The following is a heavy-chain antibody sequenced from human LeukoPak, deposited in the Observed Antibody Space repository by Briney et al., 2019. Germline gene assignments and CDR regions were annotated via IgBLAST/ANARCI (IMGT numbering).Heavy chain of an antibody. Sequence: PGGSLRLSCAASGFTFDSYAMNWVRQAPGKGLEWVSYISSSGSTIYYADSVKGRFTISRDNAKNSLYLQMNSLRAEDTAVYYCARWDYYMDVWGKGTTVTVSS. CDR3: ARWDYYMDV. CDR1: GFTFDSYA. CDR2: ISSSGSTI. J-gene: IGHJ6*03. V-gene: IGHV3-48*03.